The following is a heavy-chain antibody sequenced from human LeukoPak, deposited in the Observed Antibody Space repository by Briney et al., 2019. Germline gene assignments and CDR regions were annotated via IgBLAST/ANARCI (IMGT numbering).Heavy chain of an antibody. CDR2: INHSGST. Sequence: KSSETLSLTCAVYGGSFSGYYWSWIRQPPGKGLEWIGEINHSGSTNYNPSLKSRVTISVDTSKNQFSLKLSSVTAADTAVYYCARRQQPTRGRWFDPWGQGTLVTVSS. CDR3: ARRQQPTRGRWFDP. V-gene: IGHV4-34*01. D-gene: IGHD6-13*01. CDR1: GGSFSGYY. J-gene: IGHJ5*02.